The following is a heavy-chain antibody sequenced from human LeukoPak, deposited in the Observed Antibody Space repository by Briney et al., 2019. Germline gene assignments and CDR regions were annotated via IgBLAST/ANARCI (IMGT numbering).Heavy chain of an antibody. CDR1: GGSISSYY. J-gene: IGHJ6*03. CDR2: IYYSGST. D-gene: IGHD3-3*01. V-gene: IGHV4-59*01. CDR3: ARGYDFWSGYSYYYYYYMDV. Sequence: SETLSLTCTVSGGSISSYYWSWIRQPPGKGLEWIGYIYYSGSTNYNPSLKSRVTISLDTSKNQFSLKLSSVTAADTAVYYCARGYDFWSGYSYYYYYYMDVWGKGTTVTVSS.